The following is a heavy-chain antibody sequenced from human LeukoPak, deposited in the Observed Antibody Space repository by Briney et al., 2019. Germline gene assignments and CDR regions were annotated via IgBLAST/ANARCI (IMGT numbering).Heavy chain of an antibody. CDR2: IIPIFGTA. V-gene: IGHV1-69*13. CDR1: GYTFSSYA. J-gene: IGHJ3*02. D-gene: IGHD6-19*01. CDR3: ARVQGYSSAAFDI. Sequence: RASVKVSCKASGYTFSSYAISWVRQAPGQGLEWMGGIIPIFGTANYAQKFQGRVTITADESTSTAYMELSSLRSEDTAVYYCARVQGYSSAAFDIWGQGTMVTVSS.